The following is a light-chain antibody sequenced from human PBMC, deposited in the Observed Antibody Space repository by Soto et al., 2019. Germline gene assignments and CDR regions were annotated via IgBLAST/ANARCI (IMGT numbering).Light chain of an antibody. Sequence: DIQMTQSPSSLSASVGDRVTITCQASQDISNNLNWYQQTSEKAPKLLIYGAYNLETGVPSRFTGSQSGTDFTFTISSLQPEDVATYFCQQCDNRPPTFGGGTKVEI. J-gene: IGKJ4*01. CDR1: QDISNN. CDR3: QQCDNRPPT. CDR2: GAY. V-gene: IGKV1-33*01.